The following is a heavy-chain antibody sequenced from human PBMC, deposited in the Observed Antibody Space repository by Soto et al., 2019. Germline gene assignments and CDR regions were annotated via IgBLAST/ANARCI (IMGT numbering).Heavy chain of an antibody. CDR3: ATRAGYSSGWYDAFDI. D-gene: IGHD6-19*01. V-gene: IGHV1-69*13. Sequence: ASVKVSCKASGGTFSSYAISWVRQAPGQGLEWMGGIIPIFGTANYAQKFQGRVTITADESTSTAYMELSSLRSEDMAVYYCATRAGYSSGWYDAFDIWGQGTMVTVSS. CDR1: GGTFSSYA. J-gene: IGHJ3*02. CDR2: IIPIFGTA.